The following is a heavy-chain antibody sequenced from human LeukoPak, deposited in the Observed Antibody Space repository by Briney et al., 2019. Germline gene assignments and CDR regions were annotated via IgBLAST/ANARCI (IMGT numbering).Heavy chain of an antibody. CDR1: GFTFSSYA. J-gene: IGHJ4*02. Sequence: GGSLRLSCAASGFTFSSYAMSWVRQAPGKGLEWVSAISGSGGSTYYADSVKGRFTISRDNSKNTLYLQMNSLRAEDTAVYYCAKDKDGLRFLEWLSLFDYWGQGTLVTVSS. CDR3: AKDKDGLRFLEWLSLFDY. V-gene: IGHV3-23*01. CDR2: ISGSGGST. D-gene: IGHD3-3*01.